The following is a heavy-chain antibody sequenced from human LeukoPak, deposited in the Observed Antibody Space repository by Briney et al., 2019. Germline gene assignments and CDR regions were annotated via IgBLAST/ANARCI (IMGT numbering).Heavy chain of an antibody. CDR3: AKAAAGAMNYYYGMDV. CDR2: ISWNSGSI. V-gene: IGHV3-9*01. J-gene: IGHJ6*02. CDR1: GFTFDDYA. D-gene: IGHD6-13*01. Sequence: PGRSLRLSCAASGFTFDDYAMHWVRQAPGKGLEWASGISWNSGSIGYADSVKGRFTISRDNAKNSLYLQMNSLRAEDTALYYCAKAAAGAMNYYYGMDVWGQGTTVTVSS.